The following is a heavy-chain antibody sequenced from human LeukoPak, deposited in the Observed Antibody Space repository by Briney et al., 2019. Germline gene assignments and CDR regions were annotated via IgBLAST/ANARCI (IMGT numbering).Heavy chain of an antibody. V-gene: IGHV3-23*01. Sequence: GGSLRLSCAASRFTFSSYPMSWVRQAPGKGLEWVSAISGSGGSTYYADSVKGRFTISRDNSKNTLYLQMNSLRAEDTAVYYCAKDPPPYYDFWSGYPDGDYWGQGTLVTVSS. D-gene: IGHD3-3*01. CDR2: ISGSGGST. CDR3: AKDPPPYYDFWSGYPDGDY. CDR1: RFTFSSYP. J-gene: IGHJ4*02.